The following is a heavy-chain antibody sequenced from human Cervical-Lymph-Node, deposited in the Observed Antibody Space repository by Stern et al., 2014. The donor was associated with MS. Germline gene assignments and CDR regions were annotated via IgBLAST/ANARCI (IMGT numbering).Heavy chain of an antibody. J-gene: IGHJ3*02. CDR3: ARDMGRVSTKGAFDI. V-gene: IGHV1-69*01. CDR2: IIPIFGTA. Sequence: VQLVESGAEVQKPGSSVKVSCKASGGTFSRYALSWVRQAPGQGLEWMGGIIPIFGTANYAQKFQGRSTITADESTSTAYMELSSLRSEDTAVYYCARDMGRVSTKGAFDIWGQGTKVTVSS. CDR1: GGTFSRYA. D-gene: IGHD1-26*01.